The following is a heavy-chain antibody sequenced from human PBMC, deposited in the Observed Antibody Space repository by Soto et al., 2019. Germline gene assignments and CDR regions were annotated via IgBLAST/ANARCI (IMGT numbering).Heavy chain of an antibody. J-gene: IGHJ6*02. CDR3: ARLRMRDYYYYGMDV. CDR1: GGTFSSYA. CDR2: IIPIFGTA. V-gene: IGHV1-69*13. Sequence: SVKVSCKASGGTFSSYAISWVRQAPGQGLEWTGGIIPIFGTANYAQKFQGRVTITADESTSTAYMELSSLRSEDTAVYYCARLRMRDYYYYGMDVWGQGTTVTVSS.